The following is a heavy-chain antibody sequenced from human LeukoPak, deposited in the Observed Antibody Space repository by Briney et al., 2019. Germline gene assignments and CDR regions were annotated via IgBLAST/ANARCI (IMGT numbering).Heavy chain of an antibody. CDR1: GFTFDDYA. V-gene: IGHV3-9*01. CDR2: ISWNSGSI. CDR3: AKDIGGGGYGPFDY. Sequence: GGSLRLSCAASGFTFDDYAMHWVRQAPGKGLEWVSGISWNSGSIGYADSVKGRFTISRDNAKNSLYLQMNSLRAEDTALYYCAKDIGGGGYGPFDYWGQGTLVTVSS. J-gene: IGHJ4*02. D-gene: IGHD5-18*01.